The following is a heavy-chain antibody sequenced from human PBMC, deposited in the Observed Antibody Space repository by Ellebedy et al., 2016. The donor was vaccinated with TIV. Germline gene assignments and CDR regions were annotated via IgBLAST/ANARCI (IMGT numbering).Heavy chain of an antibody. CDR2: ISSNSVGL. D-gene: IGHD3-10*01. Sequence: GESLKISCAASGFTFSDHIMNWVRQAPGRGLELLSSISSNSVGLYYGDSVRGRSTISRDNAKNELYLQMNSLRAEDTGVYYCAKRVTMVREVITYYHYTMDVWGQGTTVTVSS. CDR1: GFTFSDHI. J-gene: IGHJ6*02. CDR3: AKRVTMVREVITYYHYTMDV. V-gene: IGHV3-48*01.